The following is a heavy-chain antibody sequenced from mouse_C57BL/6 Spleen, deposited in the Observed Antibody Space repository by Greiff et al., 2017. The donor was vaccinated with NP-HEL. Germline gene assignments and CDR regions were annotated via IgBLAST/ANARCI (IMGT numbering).Heavy chain of an antibody. CDR2: IDPSDSYT. CDR1: GYTFTSYW. D-gene: IGHD4-1*01. V-gene: IGHV1-59*01. CDR3: ARFKLTGGYFDV. J-gene: IGHJ1*03. Sequence: QVQLQQPGAELVRPGTSVKLSCKASGYTFTSYWMHWVKQRPGQGLEWIGVIDPSDSYTNYNQKFKGKATLTVDTSSSTAYMPLSSLTSEDSAVYYCARFKLTGGYFDVWGTGTTVTVSS.